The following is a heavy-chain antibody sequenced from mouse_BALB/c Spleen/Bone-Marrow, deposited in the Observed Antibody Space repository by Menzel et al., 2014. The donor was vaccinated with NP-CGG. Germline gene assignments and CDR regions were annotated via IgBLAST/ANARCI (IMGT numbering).Heavy chain of an antibody. D-gene: IGHD2-1*01. Sequence: QVQLKESGAELAKPGASVKMSCKASGYTFTSYWMHWVKQRPGQGLEWIGYINPSTGYTDYNQKFNDKATLTADKSSSTAYMQLGSLTPKDSAVYYCARGNPLYAMDYWGQGTSVTVSS. V-gene: IGHV1-7*01. CDR1: GYTFTSYW. J-gene: IGHJ4*01. CDR2: INPSTGYT. CDR3: ARGNPLYAMDY.